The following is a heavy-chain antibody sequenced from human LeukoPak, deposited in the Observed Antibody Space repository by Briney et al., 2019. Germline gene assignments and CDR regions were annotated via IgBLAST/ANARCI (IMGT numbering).Heavy chain of an antibody. CDR1: GFTFSSYW. Sequence: PGGSLRLSCAASGFTFSSYWMSWVRQAPGKGLEWVANIKQDGSEKYYVDSVKGRFTISRDNAKNSLYLQMNSLRAEDTAVYYCAGYNSGRTFDPWGQGTLVTVSS. J-gene: IGHJ5*02. D-gene: IGHD3-10*01. V-gene: IGHV3-7*01. CDR2: IKQDGSEK. CDR3: AGYNSGRTFDP.